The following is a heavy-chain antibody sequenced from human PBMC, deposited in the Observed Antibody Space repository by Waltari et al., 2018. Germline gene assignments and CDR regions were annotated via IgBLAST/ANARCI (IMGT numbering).Heavy chain of an antibody. CDR1: GFTFDDYA. Sequence: EVQLVESGGGLVQPGRSLRLSCAASGFTFDDYAMHWVRQAPGKGLEWVSGISWNSGSIGYADSVKGRFTISRDNAKNSLYLQMNSLRAEDMALYYCAKDVAAGSDYYYGMDVWGQGTTVTVSS. CDR2: ISWNSGSI. CDR3: AKDVAAGSDYYYGMDV. D-gene: IGHD6-25*01. J-gene: IGHJ6*02. V-gene: IGHV3-9*03.